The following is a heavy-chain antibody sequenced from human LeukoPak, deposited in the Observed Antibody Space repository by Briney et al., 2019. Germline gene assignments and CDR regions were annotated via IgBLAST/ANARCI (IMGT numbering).Heavy chain of an antibody. CDR3: ARRVSAMDPYYYYYGMDV. V-gene: IGHV1-69*01. CDR1: GGTFSSYA. J-gene: IGHJ6*02. Sequence: GSSVKVSCKASGGTFSSYAISWVRQAPGQGLEWMGGIIPIFGTANYAQKLQGRVTITADESTSTAYMELSSLRSEDTAVYYCARRVSAMDPYYYYYGMDVWGQGTTVTVSS. D-gene: IGHD5-18*01. CDR2: IIPIFGTA.